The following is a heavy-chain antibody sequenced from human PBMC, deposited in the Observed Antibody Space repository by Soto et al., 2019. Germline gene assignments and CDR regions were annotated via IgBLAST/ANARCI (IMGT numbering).Heavy chain of an antibody. CDR2: INPSGGST. V-gene: IGHV1-46*01. CDR3: ARGSQRITIFGVVISDGMDV. J-gene: IGHJ6*02. D-gene: IGHD3-3*01. Sequence: ASVKVSCKASGYTFTSYYMHWVRQAPGQGLEWMGIINPSGGSTSYAQKFQGRVTMTRDTSTSTVYMELSSLRSEDTAVYYCARGSQRITIFGVVISDGMDVWGQGTTVTVSS. CDR1: GYTFTSYY.